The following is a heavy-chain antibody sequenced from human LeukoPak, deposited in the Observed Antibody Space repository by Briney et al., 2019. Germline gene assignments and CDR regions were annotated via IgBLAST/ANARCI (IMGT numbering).Heavy chain of an antibody. J-gene: IGHJ2*01. CDR1: GFTFSSYW. CDR2: ISGSGDTT. V-gene: IGHV3-23*01. Sequence: GGSLRLSCAASGFTFSSYWMSWVRQAPGKGLEWVSGISGSGDTTYYADSVKGRFTISRDNSKNTLYLQMSSLRAEDTAVYYCAKDASNYFWYFDLWGRGTLVTVSS. D-gene: IGHD1-1*01. CDR3: AKDASNYFWYFDL.